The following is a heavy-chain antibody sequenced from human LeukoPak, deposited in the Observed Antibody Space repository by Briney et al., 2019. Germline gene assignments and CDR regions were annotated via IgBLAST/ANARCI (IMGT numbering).Heavy chain of an antibody. CDR2: MNPNSGNT. D-gene: IGHD5-24*01. J-gene: IGHJ4*02. V-gene: IGHV1-8*01. CDR1: GYTFTSYD. CDR3: ARVRKDGWFDY. Sequence: SVKVSCKASGYTFTSYDINRVRQATGQGLEWMGWMNPNSGNTGYAQKFQGRVTMTRNTSISTAYMELRSLRSEDTAVYYCARVRKDGWFDYWGQGTLVTVSS.